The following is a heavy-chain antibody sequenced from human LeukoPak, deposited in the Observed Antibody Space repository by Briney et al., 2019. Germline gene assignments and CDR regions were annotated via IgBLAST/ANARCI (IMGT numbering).Heavy chain of an antibody. D-gene: IGHD3-10*01. V-gene: IGHV5-51*01. CDR2: IYPGDSDT. CDR1: GYSFTSYW. CDR3: ARGTEAYYYAIRPRDAFDI. J-gene: IGHJ3*02. Sequence: AGESLKISCKGSGYSFTSYWIGWVRQMPGKGLEWMVIIYPGDSDTRYSPSFQGQVTISADKSISTAYLQWSSLKASDTAMYYCARGTEAYYYAIRPRDAFDIWGQGTMVTVSS.